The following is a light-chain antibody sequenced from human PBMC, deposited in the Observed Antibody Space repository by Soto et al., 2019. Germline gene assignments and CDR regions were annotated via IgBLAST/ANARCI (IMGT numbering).Light chain of an antibody. Sequence: SVLTQPASVSGSPGQSITISCTGTSSDVGGYNYVSWYQQHPGKAPKLMIYDVSNRPSGVSNRFSGSKSGNTASLTISGLQAEDEADYYCSSYTSSSPYVFGTGTQLTVL. J-gene: IGLJ1*01. V-gene: IGLV2-14*01. CDR2: DVS. CDR3: SSYTSSSPYV. CDR1: SSDVGGYNY.